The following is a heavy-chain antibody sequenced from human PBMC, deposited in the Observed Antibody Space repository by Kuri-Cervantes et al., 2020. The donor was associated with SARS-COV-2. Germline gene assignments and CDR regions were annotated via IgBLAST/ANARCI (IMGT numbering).Heavy chain of an antibody. J-gene: IGHJ4*02. D-gene: IGHD2-15*01. V-gene: IGHV3-21*04. Sequence: GGSLRLSCAASGFTFSSYSMNWVRQAPGKGLEWVSSISSSSSYIYYADSVKGRFTISRDNAKNTLYLQMNSLRAEDTAVYYCAKDRVYCSGGSCPLYYWGQGTLVTVSS. CDR3: AKDRVYCSGGSCPLYY. CDR1: GFTFSSYS. CDR2: ISSSSSYI.